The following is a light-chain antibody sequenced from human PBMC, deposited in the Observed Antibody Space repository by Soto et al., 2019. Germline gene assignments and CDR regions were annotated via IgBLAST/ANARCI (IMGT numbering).Light chain of an antibody. V-gene: IGKV3-20*01. CDR2: GVS. J-gene: IGKJ1*01. CDR3: QQYTDSRT. CDR1: QSISSSY. Sequence: EIVLTQSPGTLSLSPGERATLSCRASQSISSSYFAWYQQKPGQAPRLLVYGVSSRATDVPDRFSGSGSGTYFTLTISRLEPEDFAVYYCQQYTDSRTFGQGTKVEIK.